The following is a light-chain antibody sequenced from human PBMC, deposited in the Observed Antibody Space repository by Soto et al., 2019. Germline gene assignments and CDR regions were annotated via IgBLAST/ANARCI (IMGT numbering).Light chain of an antibody. CDR2: SVS. CDR3: QQYGRSPWT. Sequence: EIVMTQSPATLSVSPGERATLSCRASQSVSSTYLAWYQQKPGQAPRLLIYSVSSRATGIPDRFSASGSGADFTLTISRLEPEDFAVYYCQQYGRSPWTFGQGTKVDIK. CDR1: QSVSSTY. J-gene: IGKJ1*01. V-gene: IGKV3-20*01.